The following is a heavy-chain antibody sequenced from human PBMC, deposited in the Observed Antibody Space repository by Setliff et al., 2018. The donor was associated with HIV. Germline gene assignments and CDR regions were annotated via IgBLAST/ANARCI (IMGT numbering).Heavy chain of an antibody. CDR1: GGTFSSYA. CDR2: IIPMFGTI. J-gene: IGHJ3*02. D-gene: IGHD1-26*01. Sequence: KVSCKASGGTFSSYAINWVRQAPGQGLEWMGGIIPMFGTINFAQKFQGRVTLTTDESTSTAYLELNSLRSEDTAVYYCARGHSHGYGYSGSYGPFDIWGQGTMVTVSS. V-gene: IGHV1-69*05. CDR3: ARGHSHGYGYSGSYGPFDI.